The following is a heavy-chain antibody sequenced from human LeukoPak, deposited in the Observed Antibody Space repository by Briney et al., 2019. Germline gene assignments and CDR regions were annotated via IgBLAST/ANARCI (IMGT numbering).Heavy chain of an antibody. V-gene: IGHV5-51*01. Sequence: KVGASLQISCKGSGSSFTSYWIGWVRQLPGKGLEWMGIIYPGDSDTRYSPSFQGQVTISADKSISTAYLQWSSLKASDTAMYYCARRDILTGSFDYWGQGTLVTVSS. CDR2: IYPGDSDT. CDR1: GSSFTSYW. D-gene: IGHD3-9*01. J-gene: IGHJ4*02. CDR3: ARRDILTGSFDY.